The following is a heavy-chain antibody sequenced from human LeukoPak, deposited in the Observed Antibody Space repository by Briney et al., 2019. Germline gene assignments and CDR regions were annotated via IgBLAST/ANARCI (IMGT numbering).Heavy chain of an antibody. CDR2: ISAYNGNT. CDR3: ARVIQQWLVLFDY. CDR1: GYTFTSYG. V-gene: IGHV1-18*01. D-gene: IGHD6-19*01. J-gene: IGHJ4*02. Sequence: ASVRVSCKASGYTFTSYGISWVRQAPGQGPEWMGWISAYNGNTNYAQKLQGRVTMTTDTSTTTAYMELRRLRSDDTAVYYCARVIQQWLVLFDYWGQGTLVTVSP.